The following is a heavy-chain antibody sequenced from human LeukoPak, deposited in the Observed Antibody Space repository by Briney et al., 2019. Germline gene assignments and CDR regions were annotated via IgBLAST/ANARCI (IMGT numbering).Heavy chain of an antibody. V-gene: IGHV1-2*02. J-gene: IGHJ4*02. CDR1: GFTFTGHY. D-gene: IGHD4-11*01. CDR3: VRYGNQDLSKDFDF. Sequence: EASVKVSCKASGFTFTGHYIHWVRLAPGQGLEWMGYINPASGGTSSPPNLRDRVTLTTDTSVSAAYMELSSLLSDDTAVYYCVRYGNQDLSKDFDFWGQGTLVTVSS. CDR2: INPASGGT.